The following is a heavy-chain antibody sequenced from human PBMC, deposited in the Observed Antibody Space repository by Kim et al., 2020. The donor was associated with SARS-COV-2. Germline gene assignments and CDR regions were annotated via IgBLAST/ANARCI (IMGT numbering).Heavy chain of an antibody. CDR1: GGCFSGYY. D-gene: IGHD3-9*01. J-gene: IGHJ4*02. V-gene: IGHV4-34*01. CDR3: AIRGLGQFRYFDWSPPFDS. Sequence: SETLSLTCTIYGGCFSGYYWSWIRQSPGKGLEWIGEINHSGRTDYNPSLTSRVTISHDTSKKQFSLNLTSVTAADTAVYYCAIRGLGQFRYFDWSPPFDSWGQGTLVSVSS. CDR2: INHSGRT.